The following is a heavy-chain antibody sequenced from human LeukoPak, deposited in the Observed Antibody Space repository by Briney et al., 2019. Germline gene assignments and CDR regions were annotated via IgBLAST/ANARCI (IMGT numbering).Heavy chain of an antibody. D-gene: IGHD3-3*01. Sequence: GGSLRLSCAASGCTFSSYSMNWVRQAPGKGLEWVSPISSSSSYIYYADSVKGRFTISRDNAKNSLYLQMNSLRAEHTAVYYCARAETRYYDFWGGPSTAPYFDYWGQGTLVTVSS. V-gene: IGHV3-21*01. J-gene: IGHJ4*02. CDR3: ARAETRYYDFWGGPSTAPYFDY. CDR2: ISSSSSYI. CDR1: GCTFSSYS.